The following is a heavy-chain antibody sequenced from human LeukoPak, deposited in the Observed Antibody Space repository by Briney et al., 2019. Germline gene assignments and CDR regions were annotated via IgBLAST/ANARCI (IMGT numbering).Heavy chain of an antibody. J-gene: IGHJ5*02. D-gene: IGHD6-19*01. V-gene: IGHV4-59*02. CDR3: AAGTYNGGWTP. CDR2: IFSSGGT. CDR1: GFTVSSNY. Sequence: GSLRLSCAASGFTVSSNYMSWVRQAPGRGLEWIGYIFSSGGTTYKPSLKSRVTLSVDTSKNQFSLRLDSVTPADTAVYFCAAGTYNGGWTPWGPGTLVTVSS.